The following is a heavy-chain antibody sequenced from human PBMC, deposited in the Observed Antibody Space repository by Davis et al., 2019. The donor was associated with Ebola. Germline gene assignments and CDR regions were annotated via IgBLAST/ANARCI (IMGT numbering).Heavy chain of an antibody. D-gene: IGHD3-22*01. CDR2: IYHTGST. V-gene: IGHV4-30-2*01. J-gene: IGHJ4*02. CDR3: ARDSVGSSGYYYGYFAH. Sequence: MPSETLSLTCAVSGGSISSGTYSWNWIRQPPGKSLEYIGYIYHTGSTYYNPSLTSRVTISVDTSKNQFSLRLTSVTAADTAVYYCARDSVGSSGYYYGYFAHWGQGALVTVSS. CDR1: GGSISSGTYS.